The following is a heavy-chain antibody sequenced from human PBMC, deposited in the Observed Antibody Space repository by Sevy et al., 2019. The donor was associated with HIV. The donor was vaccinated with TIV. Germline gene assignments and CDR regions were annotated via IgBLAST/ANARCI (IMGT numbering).Heavy chain of an antibody. CDR2: ISGSGSTI. J-gene: IGHJ6*02. CDR3: AREKRQDYYYYGMDV. D-gene: IGHD1-1*01. V-gene: IGHV3-11*01. CDR1: GFTSSDYY. Sequence: GGSLRLSCVGFGFTSSDYYMSWIRQAPGKGLEWVSYISGSGSTIDYADSVKGRFTISRDNAKNSLYLKMNMLRAEDTAVYYCAREKRQDYYYYGMDVWGQGTTVTVSS.